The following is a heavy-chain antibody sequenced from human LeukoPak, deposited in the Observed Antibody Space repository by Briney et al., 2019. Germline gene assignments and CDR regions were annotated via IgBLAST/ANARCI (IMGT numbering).Heavy chain of an antibody. J-gene: IGHJ4*02. V-gene: IGHV1-69*04. CDR1: GGXFSSYA. D-gene: IGHD3-22*01. Sequence: GASVKVSCKASGGXFSSYAISWVRQAPGQGHEWMGRIIPILGIANYAQKFQGRVTITADKSTSTAYMELSSLRSEDTAVYYCARVGANSGSFTDYWGQGTLVTVSS. CDR3: ARVGANSGSFTDY. CDR2: IIPILGIA.